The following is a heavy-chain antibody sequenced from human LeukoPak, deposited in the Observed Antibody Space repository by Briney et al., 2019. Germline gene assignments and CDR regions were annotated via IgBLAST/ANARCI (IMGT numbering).Heavy chain of an antibody. Sequence: ASVKVSCKASGYTFTSYGISWVRQPPAQGLGWMGWISAYNGNTNYAQKLQGRVTMTTDTSASTAYVELRSLRSDDTAVYYCARVPGLRSGELSFDYWGQGTLVTVSS. V-gene: IGHV1-18*01. CDR1: GYTFTSYG. CDR3: ARVPGLRSGELSFDY. D-gene: IGHD3-16*02. CDR2: ISAYNGNT. J-gene: IGHJ4*02.